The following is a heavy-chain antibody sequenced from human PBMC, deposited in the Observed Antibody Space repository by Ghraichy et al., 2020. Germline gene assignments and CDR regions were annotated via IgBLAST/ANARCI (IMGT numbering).Heavy chain of an antibody. CDR3: ARGGYSYGFRGPYYYYGMDV. CDR2: INHSGST. Sequence: SETLSLTCAVYGGSFSGYYWSWLRQPPGKGLEWIGEINHSGSTNYNPSLKSRVTISVDTSKNQFSLKLSSVTAADTAVYYCARGGYSYGFRGPYYYYGMDVWGQGTTVTVSS. J-gene: IGHJ6*02. V-gene: IGHV4-34*01. CDR1: GGSFSGYY. D-gene: IGHD5-18*01.